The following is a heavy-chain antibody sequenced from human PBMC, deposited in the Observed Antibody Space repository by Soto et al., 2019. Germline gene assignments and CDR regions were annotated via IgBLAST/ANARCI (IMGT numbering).Heavy chain of an antibody. CDR3: AREVSSHGSTYFDH. CDR2: IYYTGST. V-gene: IGHV4-59*01. CDR1: GGSIRGYY. D-gene: IGHD5-18*01. Sequence: SETLSLTCSVSGGSIRGYYWTWIRQPPGKGLEWLGYIYYTGSTKYNPSLKSRVTISADTSNNQLFLKLSSATAADTAVYYCAREVSSHGSTYFDHWGQGTLVTVSS. J-gene: IGHJ4*02.